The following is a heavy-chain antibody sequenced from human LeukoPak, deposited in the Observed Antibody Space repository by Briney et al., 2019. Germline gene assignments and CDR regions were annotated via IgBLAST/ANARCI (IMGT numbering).Heavy chain of an antibody. J-gene: IGHJ4*02. V-gene: IGHV2-5*01. Sequence: SGPTLVNPTQTLTLTCTFSGFSLSTGGVGVGWIRQPPGEALEWLTLIHWNDDKRYRPSLKSRLTITKDTSKNQVVLTMTNMDPVDTATYYCARTVGGYLLHNCDYWGQGTLVTVSS. D-gene: IGHD3-10*01. CDR2: IHWNDDK. CDR1: GFSLSTGGVG. CDR3: ARTVGGYLLHNCDY.